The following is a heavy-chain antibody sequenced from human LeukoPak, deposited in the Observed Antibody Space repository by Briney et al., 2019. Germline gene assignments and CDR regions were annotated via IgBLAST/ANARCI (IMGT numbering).Heavy chain of an antibody. J-gene: IGHJ4*02. D-gene: IGHD5-24*01. V-gene: IGHV3-33*01. Sequence: GGSLRLSCAASGLIFTKYGMHWVRQAPGKGLEWVAIIWHDGSQKHYGDSAKGRFTISRDDSRNMLYLEMNSLRADDTAVYYCGRVGYTGNSVPIDYWGQGTLVTVSA. CDR2: IWHDGSQK. CDR3: GRVGYTGNSVPIDY. CDR1: GLIFTKYG.